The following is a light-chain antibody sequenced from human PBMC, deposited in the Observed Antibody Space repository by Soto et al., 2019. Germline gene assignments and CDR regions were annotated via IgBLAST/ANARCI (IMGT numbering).Light chain of an antibody. J-gene: IGLJ2*01. CDR2: EGS. V-gene: IGLV2-23*01. CDR3: CSFAGSSPS. Sequence: QSALTQPASVSGSPVQSITISCTGTSSDIGNYNLVSWYQQHPGKAPKLMIYEGSKRPSGVSNRFSASKSGNTASLTISGLQAEDEADYYCCSFAGSSPSFGGGTKLTVL. CDR1: SSDIGNYNL.